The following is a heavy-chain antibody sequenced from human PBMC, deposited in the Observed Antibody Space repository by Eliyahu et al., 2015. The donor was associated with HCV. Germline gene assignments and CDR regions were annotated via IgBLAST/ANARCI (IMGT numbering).Heavy chain of an antibody. D-gene: IGHD3-22*01. CDR1: GGSFSGYY. CDR2: INHSGST. J-gene: IGHJ3*02. CDR3: ARQYCGSRCAVVITNLRRMGAFDI. V-gene: IGHV4-34*01. Sequence: QVQLQQWGAGLLKPSETLSLTCAVYGGSFSGYYWSWIRQPPGKGLEWIGEINHSGSTNYNPSLKSRVTISVDTSKNQFSLKLSSVTAADTAVYYCARQYCGSRCAVVITNLRRMGAFDIWGQGTMVTVSS.